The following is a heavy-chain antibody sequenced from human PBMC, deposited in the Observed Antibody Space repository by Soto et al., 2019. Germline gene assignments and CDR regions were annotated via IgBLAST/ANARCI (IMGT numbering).Heavy chain of an antibody. J-gene: IGHJ4*02. V-gene: IGHV3-30*03. CDR1: GFTFSGYG. CDR2: ISYDGSNK. CDR3: ARPHYYDSSGHLDY. Sequence: QVQLVESGGGVVQPGRSLRLSCAASGFTFSGYGMHWVRQAPGKGLEWVAVISYDGSNKYYADSVKGRFTISRDNSKNTLYLQMNSLRAEDTAVYYCARPHYYDSSGHLDYWGQGTLVTVSS. D-gene: IGHD3-22*01.